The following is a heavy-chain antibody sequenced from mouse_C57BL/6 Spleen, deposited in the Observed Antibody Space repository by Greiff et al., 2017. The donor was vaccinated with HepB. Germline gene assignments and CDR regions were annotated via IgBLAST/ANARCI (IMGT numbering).Heavy chain of an antibody. CDR2: IYPGDGDT. D-gene: IGHD1-1*01. J-gene: IGHJ4*01. Sequence: VHLVESGPELVKPGASVKISCKASGYAFSSSWMNWVKQRPGKGLEWIGRIYPGDGDTNYNGKFKGKATLTADKSSSTAYMQLSSLTSEDSAVYFCARSDYGSPFYYAMDYWGQGTSVTVSS. V-gene: IGHV1-82*01. CDR3: ARSDYGSPFYYAMDY. CDR1: GYAFSSSW.